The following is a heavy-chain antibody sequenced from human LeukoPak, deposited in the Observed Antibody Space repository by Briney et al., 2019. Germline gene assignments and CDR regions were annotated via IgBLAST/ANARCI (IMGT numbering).Heavy chain of an antibody. CDR1: GGSISSGGYS. V-gene: IGHV4-30-2*01. Sequence: SQALSLTCAVSGGSISSGGYSRSWIRQPPGKGLEWIGYMYQSGSTYYNPSLKSRVNMSLDRSKNQFSLKLNSVTAADTAVYYCAGSITDINWFDPWGQGTLVTVSS. J-gene: IGHJ5*02. CDR3: AGSITDINWFDP. D-gene: IGHD1-26*01. CDR2: MYQSGST.